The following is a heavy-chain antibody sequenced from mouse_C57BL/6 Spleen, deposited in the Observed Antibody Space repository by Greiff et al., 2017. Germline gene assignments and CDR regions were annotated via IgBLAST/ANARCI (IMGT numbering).Heavy chain of an antibody. CDR2: INYDGSST. CDR3: AREADSSYAMDY. V-gene: IGHV5-16*01. J-gene: IGHJ4*01. D-gene: IGHD1-1*01. Sequence: EVQLVESEGGLVQPGSSMKLSCTASGFTFSDYYMAWVRQVPEKGLEWVANINYDGSSTYYLDSLKSRFIISRDNAKNILYLQMSSLKSEDTATYYCAREADSSYAMDYWGQGTSVTVSS. CDR1: GFTFSDYY.